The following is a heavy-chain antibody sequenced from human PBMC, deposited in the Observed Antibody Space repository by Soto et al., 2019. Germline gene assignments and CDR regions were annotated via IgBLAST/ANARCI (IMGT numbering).Heavy chain of an antibody. J-gene: IGHJ6*02. D-gene: IGHD2-2*01. CDR2: IDPSDSYT. V-gene: IGHV5-10-1*01. CDR1: GYSFTSYW. Sequence: PGESLKISCKGSGYSFTSYWISWVRQMPGKGLEWMGRIDPSDSYTNYSPSFQGHVTISADKSISTAYLQWSSLKASDTAMYYWALGYCSSTSCPHNYYYYYGMDVWGQGTTVTVSS. CDR3: ALGYCSSTSCPHNYYYYYGMDV.